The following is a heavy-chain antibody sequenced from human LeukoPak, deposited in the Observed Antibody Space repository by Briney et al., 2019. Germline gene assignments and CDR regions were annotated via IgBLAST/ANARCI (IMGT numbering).Heavy chain of an antibody. V-gene: IGHV4-59*01. CDR1: GGSISSYY. J-gene: IGHJ4*02. CDR2: IYYSGST. Sequence: SETLSLTCTVSGGSISSYYWSWIRQPPGKGLEWIGYIYYSGSTNYNPSLKSRVTISVDTSKNQFSLKLSSVTAADTAVYYCARVRLWFGSFLEGYYFDYWGQGTLVTVSS. D-gene: IGHD3-10*01. CDR3: ARVRLWFGSFLEGYYFDY.